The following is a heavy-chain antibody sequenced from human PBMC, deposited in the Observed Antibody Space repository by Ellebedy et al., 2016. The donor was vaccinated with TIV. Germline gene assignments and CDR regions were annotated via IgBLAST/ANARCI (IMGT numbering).Heavy chain of an antibody. D-gene: IGHD3-3*01. CDR3: AKDSGFWSGYSEY. CDR1: EFTFSRFG. CDR2: ISYDGSYK. Sequence: GESLKISXAASEFTFSRFGMYWVRQAPGKGLEWVAGISYDGSYKYYADSVKGRFTVSRDNSKNSLFLQLNSPRAEDTAVYYCAKDSGFWSGYSEYWGQGSLVTVSS. V-gene: IGHV3-30*18. J-gene: IGHJ4*02.